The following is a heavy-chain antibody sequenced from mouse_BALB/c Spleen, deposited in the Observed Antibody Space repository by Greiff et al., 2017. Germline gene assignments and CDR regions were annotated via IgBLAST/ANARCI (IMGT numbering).Heavy chain of an antibody. CDR2: ISYSGST. V-gene: IGHV3-2*02. Sequence: EVKLMESGPGLVKPSQSLSLTCTVTGYSITSDYAWNWIRQFPGNKLEWMGYISYSGSTSYNPSLKSRISITRDTSKNQFFLQLNSVTTEDTATYYCARDYGSSFAWFAYWGQGTLVTVSA. D-gene: IGHD1-1*01. J-gene: IGHJ3*01. CDR3: ARDYGSSFAWFAY. CDR1: GYSITSDYA.